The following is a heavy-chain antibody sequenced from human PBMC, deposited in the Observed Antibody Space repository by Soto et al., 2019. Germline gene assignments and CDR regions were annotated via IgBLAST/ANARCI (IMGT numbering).Heavy chain of an antibody. J-gene: IGHJ4*02. CDR3: AKALQFGGSCRLTFDY. CDR2: ISGSGGST. D-gene: IGHD2-15*01. Sequence: EVQLLESGGGLVQPGGSLRLSCAASGFTFSSYAMSWVRQAPGKGLEWVSAISGSGGSTYYADSVKGRFTISRDNSKNTLYLQMNSLRAEDTAVYYCAKALQFGGSCRLTFDYWGQGTLVTVSS. CDR1: GFTFSSYA. V-gene: IGHV3-23*01.